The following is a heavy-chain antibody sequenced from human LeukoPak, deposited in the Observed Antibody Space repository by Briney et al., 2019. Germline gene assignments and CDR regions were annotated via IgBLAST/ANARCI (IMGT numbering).Heavy chain of an antibody. Sequence: ASVKVSCKASGGTFSSYAISWVRQASGQGLEWMGRIIPILGIANYAQKFQGRVTITADKSTSTAYMELSSLRSEDTAVYYCARVYCGGDCYSTEPYYYYYGMDVWGQGTTVTVSS. CDR2: IIPILGIA. CDR1: GGTFSSYA. D-gene: IGHD2-21*02. V-gene: IGHV1-69*04. J-gene: IGHJ6*02. CDR3: ARVYCGGDCYSTEPYYYYYGMDV.